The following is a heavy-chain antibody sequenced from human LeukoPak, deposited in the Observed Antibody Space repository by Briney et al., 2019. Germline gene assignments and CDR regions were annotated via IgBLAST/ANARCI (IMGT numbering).Heavy chain of an antibody. CDR2: ISGSGGST. CDR1: GFTLTNYA. CDR3: ARRNIAAAALDY. J-gene: IGHJ4*02. D-gene: IGHD6-13*01. Sequence: GGSLRLSCAASGFTLTNYAMTWVRQAPGRGLEWVSAISGSGGSTYYADSVKGRFTISRDNSKNTLYLQMNSLRAEDTAVYYCARRNIAAAALDYWGQGTLVTVSS. V-gene: IGHV3-23*01.